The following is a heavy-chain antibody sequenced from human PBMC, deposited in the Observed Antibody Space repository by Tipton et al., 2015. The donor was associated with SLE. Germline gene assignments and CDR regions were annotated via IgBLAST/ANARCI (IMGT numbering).Heavy chain of an antibody. J-gene: IGHJ4*02. CDR3: ARGPPYSSSWYDY. CDR1: GGSISSGDYY. D-gene: IGHD6-13*01. CDR2: IYYSGST. Sequence: TLSLTCTVSGGSISSGDYYWSWIRQPPGKGLEWIGYIYYSGSTYYNPSLKSRVTISVDTSKNQFSLKLSSVTAADTAVYYCARGPPYSSSWYDYWGQGTLVTVSS. V-gene: IGHV4-30-4*08.